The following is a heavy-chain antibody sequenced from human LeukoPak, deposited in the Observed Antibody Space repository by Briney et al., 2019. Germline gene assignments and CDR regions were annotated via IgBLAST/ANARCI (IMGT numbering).Heavy chain of an antibody. V-gene: IGHV4-39*02. Sequence: PSETLSLTCTVSGGSISSSSYYWGWIRQPPGKGLEWIGSIYYSGSTYYNPSLKSRVTISVDTSKNQFSLKLSSVTAADTAVYYCARDGYYYGSGSSHYFDYWGQGTLVTVSS. CDR3: ARDGYYYGSGSSHYFDY. J-gene: IGHJ4*02. D-gene: IGHD3-10*01. CDR1: GGSISSSSYY. CDR2: IYYSGST.